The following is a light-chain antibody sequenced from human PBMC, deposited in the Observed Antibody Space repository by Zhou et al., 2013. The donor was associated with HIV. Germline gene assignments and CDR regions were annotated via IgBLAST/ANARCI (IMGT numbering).Light chain of an antibody. Sequence: DIQMTQSPSSLSASVGDTVTITCRASENIDTYLHWYQQMPGEAPKLLIYTASILQSGVPSRFSGSGSGTRFILTINGLQREDFATYYCQQGHSTPRTFGQGTKLEIK. J-gene: IGKJ2*02. CDR2: TAS. CDR3: QQGHSTPRT. V-gene: IGKV1-39*01. CDR1: ENIDTY.